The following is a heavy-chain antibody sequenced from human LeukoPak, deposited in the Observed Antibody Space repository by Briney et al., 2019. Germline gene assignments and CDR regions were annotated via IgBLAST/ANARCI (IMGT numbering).Heavy chain of an antibody. V-gene: IGHV4-59*08. CDR1: GGSITGHY. D-gene: IGHD6-19*01. Sequence: SETLSLTCAVSGGSITGHYWSWIRQTPGMRLEWIGYTSYSRTTIYNSYFKGRATMSIDTSKNQLYLNLTSVTATDTAVYYCAKLGHSDGWYLGAFDIWGQGTTVIVSS. J-gene: IGHJ3*02. CDR3: AKLGHSDGWYLGAFDI. CDR2: TSYSRTT.